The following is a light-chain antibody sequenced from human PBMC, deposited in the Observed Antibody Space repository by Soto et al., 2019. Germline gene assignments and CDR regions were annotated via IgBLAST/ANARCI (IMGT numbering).Light chain of an antibody. CDR3: SSYAGSNTV. V-gene: IGLV2-8*01. CDR1: SSDVGGYNY. J-gene: IGLJ2*01. CDR2: EVS. Sequence: QSVLTQPPSASGSAGQSVTISCTGTSSDVGGYNYVSWYQQHPGNAPKLMIYEVSKRPSGVPDRFSGSKSGNTASLTVSGLQAEDEADYYCSSYAGSNTVFGGGTKLTVL.